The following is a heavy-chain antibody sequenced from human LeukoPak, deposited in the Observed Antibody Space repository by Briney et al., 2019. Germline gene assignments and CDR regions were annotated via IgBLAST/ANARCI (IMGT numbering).Heavy chain of an antibody. V-gene: IGHV4-59*01. CDR2: IYYSGST. D-gene: IGHD6-19*01. CDR3: ARVLGGIAVAGDNLGGDSFDY. J-gene: IGHJ4*02. Sequence: SETLSLTCTVSGGSISSYYWSWIRQPPGKGLEWIGYIYYSGSTNYNPSLKSRLTISVDTSKNQFPLKLSSVTAADTAVYYCARVLGGIAVAGDNLGGDSFDYWGQGTLVTVSS. CDR1: GGSISSYY.